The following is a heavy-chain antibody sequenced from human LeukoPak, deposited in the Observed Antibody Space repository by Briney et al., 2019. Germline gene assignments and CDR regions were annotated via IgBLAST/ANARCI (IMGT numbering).Heavy chain of an antibody. Sequence: SQTLSLTCAISGESVSTNNTAWNWIRQSPSRGLEWLGRTYYRSKWYNDYAVSVKSRITINPDTSKNQFSLQLNSVTPEDTAVYYCARSNTVTLPAFDYWGQGTLVTVSS. CDR1: GESVSTNNTA. D-gene: IGHD4-17*01. J-gene: IGHJ4*02. CDR3: ARSNTVTLPAFDY. CDR2: TYYRSKWYN. V-gene: IGHV6-1*01.